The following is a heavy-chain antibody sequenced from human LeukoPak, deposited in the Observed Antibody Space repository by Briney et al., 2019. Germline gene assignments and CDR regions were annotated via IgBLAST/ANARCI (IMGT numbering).Heavy chain of an antibody. CDR3: ARKDYGDYGMDV. D-gene: IGHD4-17*01. CDR1: GGSISSGGYS. CDR2: IYHSGST. V-gene: IGHV4-30-2*01. J-gene: IGHJ6*02. Sequence: SQTLSLTCAVSGGSISSGGYSWRWIRQPPGKGLEWIGYIYHSGSTYYNPSLKSRVTISVDRSKNQFSLKLSSVTAADTAVYYCARKDYGDYGMDVWGQGTTVTVSS.